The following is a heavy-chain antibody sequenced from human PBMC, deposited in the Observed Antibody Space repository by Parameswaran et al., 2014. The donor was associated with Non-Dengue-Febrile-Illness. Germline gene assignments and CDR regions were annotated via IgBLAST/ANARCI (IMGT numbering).Heavy chain of an antibody. Sequence: KGLEWIGEINHSGSTNYNPSLKSRVTISVDTSKNQFSLKLSSVTAADTAVYYCATATVTTPFDYWGQGTLVTVSS. CDR2: INHSGST. V-gene: IGHV4-34*01. J-gene: IGHJ4*02. CDR3: ATATVTTPFDY. D-gene: IGHD4-17*01.